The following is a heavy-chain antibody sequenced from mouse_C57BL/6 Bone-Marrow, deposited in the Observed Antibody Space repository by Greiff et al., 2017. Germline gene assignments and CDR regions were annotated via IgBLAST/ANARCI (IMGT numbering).Heavy chain of an antibody. D-gene: IGHD2-1*01. V-gene: IGHV1-15*01. CDR1: GYTFTDYE. Sequence: VKLMESGAELVRPGASVTLSCKASGYTFTDYEMHWVKQTPVHGLEWIGAIDPETGGTAYNQKFKGKAILTADKSSSTAYMELRSLTSEDSAVYYCTRLWYRDYGGQGTTLTVSS. CDR2: IDPETGGT. CDR3: TRLWYRDY. J-gene: IGHJ2*01.